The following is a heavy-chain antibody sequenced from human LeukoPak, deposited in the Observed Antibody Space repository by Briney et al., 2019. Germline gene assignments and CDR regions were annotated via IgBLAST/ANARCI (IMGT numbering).Heavy chain of an antibody. Sequence: QTGGSLRLSCAASGFTVSSNYMSWVRQAPGKGLEWVAVISYDGSNKYYADSVKGRFTISRDNSKNTLYLQMNSLRAEDTAVYYCARVSHDIVVVVAQYYFDYWGQGTLVTVSS. D-gene: IGHD2-15*01. CDR3: ARVSHDIVVVVAQYYFDY. J-gene: IGHJ4*02. CDR2: ISYDGSNK. V-gene: IGHV3-30-3*01. CDR1: GFTVSSNY.